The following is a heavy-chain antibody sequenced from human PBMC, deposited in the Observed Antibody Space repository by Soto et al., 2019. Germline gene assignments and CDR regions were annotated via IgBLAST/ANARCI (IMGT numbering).Heavy chain of an antibody. CDR3: ARGVRSRWYCGCFDP. D-gene: IGHD6-13*01. V-gene: IGHV4-4*07. J-gene: IGHJ5*02. Sequence: SETLSLTCTVSGGSISSYHWSWIRQPAGKGLEWIGRIYTSGSTNYNPSLKSRVTMSVDTSKNQFSLKLSSVTAADTAVYYCARGVRSRWYCGCFDPWGQGTLVTVSS. CDR2: IYTSGST. CDR1: GGSISSYH.